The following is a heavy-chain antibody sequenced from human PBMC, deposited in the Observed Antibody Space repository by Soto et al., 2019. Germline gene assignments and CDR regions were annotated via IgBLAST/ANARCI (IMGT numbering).Heavy chain of an antibody. CDR2: IKQDGSAT. CDR1: GFTFSNYW. V-gene: IGHV3-7*01. D-gene: IGHD3-3*01. CDR3: ARWSGSGEDY. Sequence: EVQLVESGGGLVQPGGPLRLSCATSGFTFSNYWMSWVRQTPGMGLEWLANIKQDGSATYYVDSVRGRFTISRDNPNNSLYLQMKSLRAEDTAVYYCARWSGSGEDYWGQGTLVTVSS. J-gene: IGHJ4*02.